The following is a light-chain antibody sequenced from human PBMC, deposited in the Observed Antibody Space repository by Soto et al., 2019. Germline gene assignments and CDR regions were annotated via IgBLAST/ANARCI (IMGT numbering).Light chain of an antibody. J-gene: IGKJ4*01. V-gene: IGKV1-6*01. CDR3: LQNYNYPLT. CDR2: VAS. CDR1: RVIKNV. Sequence: AIQMTQSPSSLSACVLEIGTVTFLASRVIKNVLSWYQQRPGRDPKLLIYVASNLQSGVPSRFSGSGSGTDFTLTISSLQPEDFATYYCLQNYNYPLTFGGGTKVDIK.